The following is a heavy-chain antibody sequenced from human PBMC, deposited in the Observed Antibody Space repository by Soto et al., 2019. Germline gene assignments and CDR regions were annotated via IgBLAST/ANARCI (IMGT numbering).Heavy chain of an antibody. D-gene: IGHD3-22*01. J-gene: IGHJ4*02. CDR3: ASRHSSPYFDY. CDR1: GGSISSGDYY. V-gene: IGHV4-30-4*01. Sequence: QVQLQESGPGLVKPSQTLSLTCTVSGGSISSGDYYWSWIRQPPRKGLEWIGSIYYSGSTYYNPSLKSRVTISVDTSKNQFSLKLNTVTAADTAVYYCASRHSSPYFDYWGQGTLVTVSS. CDR2: IYYSGST.